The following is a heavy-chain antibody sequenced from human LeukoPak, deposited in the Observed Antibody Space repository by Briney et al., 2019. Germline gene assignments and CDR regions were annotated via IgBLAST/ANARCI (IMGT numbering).Heavy chain of an antibody. CDR1: GGSISSYY. D-gene: IGHD6-13*01. J-gene: IGHJ4*02. V-gene: IGHV4-4*07. CDR3: ARASSSWSPFDY. CDR2: IYTSGST. Sequence: PSETLSLTCTVSGGSISSYYWSWIRQPAGKGLKWIGRIYTSGSTNYNPSLKSRVTMSVDTSKNQFSLKLSSVTAADTAVYYCARASSSWSPFDYWGQGTLVTVSS.